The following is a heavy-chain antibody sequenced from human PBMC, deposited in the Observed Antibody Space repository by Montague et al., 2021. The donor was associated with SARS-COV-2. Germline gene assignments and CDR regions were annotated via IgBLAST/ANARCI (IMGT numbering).Heavy chain of an antibody. CDR2: IKDSGYV. CDR1: GGSFDCYY. V-gene: IGHV4-34*01. D-gene: IGHD2-8*01. CDR3: ASRMGVRAPYDY. J-gene: IGHJ4*02. Sequence: SETLSLTCAVSGGSFDCYYCSWIRLSPGKGLEWICEIKDSGYVNYNPSLGTRATISIDTSQNEFSLKLTSVTAADTALYFCASRMGVRAPYDYWGQGTLVTVS.